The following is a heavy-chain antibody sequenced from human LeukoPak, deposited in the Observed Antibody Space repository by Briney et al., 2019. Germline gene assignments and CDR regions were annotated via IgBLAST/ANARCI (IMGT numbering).Heavy chain of an antibody. V-gene: IGHV4-34*01. J-gene: IGHJ4*02. D-gene: IGHD2-15*01. Sequence: SETLSLTCAVYGGSFSGYYWSWIRQTPGKGLEWIGEINHSGSTNYSPSLKSRVTISVDTSKNQFSLKLSSVTAADTAVYYCARVGDCSGGGCYRNYFDYWGQGSQVTLSS. CDR1: GGSFSGYY. CDR2: INHSGST. CDR3: ARVGDCSGGGCYRNYFDY.